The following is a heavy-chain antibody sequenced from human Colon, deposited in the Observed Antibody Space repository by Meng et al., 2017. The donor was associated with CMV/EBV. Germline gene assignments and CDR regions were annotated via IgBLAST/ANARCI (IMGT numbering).Heavy chain of an antibody. J-gene: IGHJ6*02. CDR3: STSPPMHLVYNWNYFYSSDV. CDR2: IKRKTDGETI. D-gene: IGHD1-1*01. CDR1: GFTFYDAW. Sequence: GESLKISCAASGFTFYDAWMTWVRQAPGRGLEWVGCIKRKTDGETIDYAAHVNGRFIISRDDSKNTLYLQMNNLKTEDTAVYYCSTSPPMHLVYNWNYFYSSDVWGQGTTVTVSS. V-gene: IGHV3-15*01.